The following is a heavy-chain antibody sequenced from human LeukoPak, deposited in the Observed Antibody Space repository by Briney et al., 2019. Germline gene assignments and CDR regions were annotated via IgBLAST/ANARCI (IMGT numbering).Heavy chain of an antibody. V-gene: IGHV3-30*02. Sequence: GGSLRLSCAASGFTFSTYGMHWVRQAPGRGLERVAFIRHDGSNQNYADSVKGRFTISRDDSNSALSLEMTSLRSEDTAIYYCARRALRGQTVRGGHHLGPWGLGTLVAVSS. D-gene: IGHD1-14*01. CDR3: ARRALRGQTVRGGHHLGP. CDR2: IRHDGSNQ. CDR1: GFTFSTYG. J-gene: IGHJ5*02.